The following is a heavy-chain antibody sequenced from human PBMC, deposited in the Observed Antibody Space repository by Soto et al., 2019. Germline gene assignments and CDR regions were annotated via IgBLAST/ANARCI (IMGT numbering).Heavy chain of an antibody. CDR1: GGSISSGGYY. CDR3: ARVSGAAGTAYYFDY. V-gene: IGHV4-31*03. J-gene: IGHJ4*02. CDR2: IYYSGST. Sequence: TLSLTCTVSGGSISSGGYYWSWIRQHPGKGLEWIGYIYYSGSTYYNPSLKSRVTISVDTSKNQFSLRLSSVTAADTAVYYCARVSGAAGTAYYFDYWGQGTLVTVSS. D-gene: IGHD6-13*01.